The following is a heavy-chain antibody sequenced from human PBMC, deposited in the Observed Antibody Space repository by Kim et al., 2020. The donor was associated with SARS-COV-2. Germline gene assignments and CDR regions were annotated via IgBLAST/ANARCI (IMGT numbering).Heavy chain of an antibody. D-gene: IGHD3-22*01. CDR2: SI. J-gene: IGHJ4*02. Sequence: SIGDADSVKGRFTISRDNAKNSLYLQMNSLRAEDTALYYCAKVFSSGFSDWGQGTLVTVSS. CDR3: AKVFSSGFSD. V-gene: IGHV3-9*01.